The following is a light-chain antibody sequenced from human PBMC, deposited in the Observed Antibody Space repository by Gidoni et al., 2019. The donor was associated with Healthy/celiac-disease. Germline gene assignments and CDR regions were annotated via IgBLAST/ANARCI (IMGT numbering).Light chain of an antibody. V-gene: IGKV3-11*01. CDR3: QQRSNWPRPLT. J-gene: IGKJ4*01. CDR2: DAS. Sequence: EIVLTQSPATLSLSPGERDTLSCRASQSVSSYLAWYQQKPGQAPRLLIYDASNRATGIPARFSGSGSGTDFTLTISSLEPEDFAVYYCQQRSNWPRPLTFGGGTKVEIK. CDR1: QSVSSY.